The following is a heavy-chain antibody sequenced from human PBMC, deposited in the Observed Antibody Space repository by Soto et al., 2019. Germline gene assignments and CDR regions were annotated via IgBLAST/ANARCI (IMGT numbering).Heavy chain of an antibody. J-gene: IGHJ4*02. V-gene: IGHV3-48*02. D-gene: IGHD3-10*01. CDR1: GFTFSSYS. CDR2: ISSSSSTI. Sequence: PGGSLRLSCAASGFTFSSYSMNWVRQAPGKGLEWVSYISSSSSTIYYADSVKGRFTISRDNAKNSLYLQMNSLRDEDTAVYYSARVYRDYPLLWFGELLSPSDYWGQGTLVTVSS. CDR3: ARVYRDYPLLWFGELLSPSDY.